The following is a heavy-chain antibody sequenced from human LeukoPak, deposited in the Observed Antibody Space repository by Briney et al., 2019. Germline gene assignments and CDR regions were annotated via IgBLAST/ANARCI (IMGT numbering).Heavy chain of an antibody. V-gene: IGHV3-23*01. J-gene: IGHJ4*02. Sequence: PGGSLRLSCAASGFTFSSYAMSWVRQAPGKGLEWVSAISGSGGSTYYADSVKGRFTISRDNSKNTLYLQMNSLRAEDTAVYYCAKDITRYCSSTSCYTFDYWGQGTLVTVSS. CDR1: GFTFSSYA. CDR2: ISGSGGST. CDR3: AKDITRYCSSTSCYTFDY. D-gene: IGHD2-2*02.